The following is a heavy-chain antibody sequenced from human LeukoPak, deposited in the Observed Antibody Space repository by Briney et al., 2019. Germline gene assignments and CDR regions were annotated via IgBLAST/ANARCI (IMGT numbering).Heavy chain of an antibody. J-gene: IGHJ3*02. D-gene: IGHD2-21*01. V-gene: IGHV3-30-3*01. CDR1: GFTFSSYA. Sequence: PGRSLRLSCAASGFTFSSYAMHWVRQAPGKGLEWVAVISYDGSNKYYADSVKGRFTISRDNSKNTLYLQMNSLRAEDTAVYYCATLLCGGDCYSGAFDIWGQGTMVTVSS. CDR3: ATLLCGGDCYSGAFDI. CDR2: ISYDGSNK.